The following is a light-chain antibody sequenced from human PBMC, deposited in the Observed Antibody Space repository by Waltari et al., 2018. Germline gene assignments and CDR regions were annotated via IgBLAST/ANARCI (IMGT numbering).Light chain of an antibody. CDR1: QSISRH. V-gene: IGKV3D-15*01. CDR2: DAS. Sequence: VMTQSPATLFVSPGEGATLSCRASQSISRHVAWYHQKSGQAPRLLMFDASARATGSPARFSGSGSGTEFTLTISSLQSEDVGVYYCQQYNNWPPLTFGGGTKVEIK. CDR3: QQYNNWPPLT. J-gene: IGKJ4*01.